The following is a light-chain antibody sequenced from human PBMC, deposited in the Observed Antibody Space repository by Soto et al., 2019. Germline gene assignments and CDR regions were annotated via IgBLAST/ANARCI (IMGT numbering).Light chain of an antibody. CDR1: QGLINY. V-gene: IGKV1-9*01. Sequence: EIXLTQSASFLXASVGDGVTIXCRASQGLINYFCWYQQTAGKPPNLLIHAASTWQSGAPSRCSGSGSGTEFTPTISSLQPDDFATYYRQQRNSSPITFGQGTRLEI. CDR3: QQRNSSPIT. J-gene: IGKJ5*01. CDR2: AAS.